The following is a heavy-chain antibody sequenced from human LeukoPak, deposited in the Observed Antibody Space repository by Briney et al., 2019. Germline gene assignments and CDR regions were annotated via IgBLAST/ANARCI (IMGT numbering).Heavy chain of an antibody. CDR1: GFTFSSYA. CDR2: ICGSGGST. D-gene: IGHD3-22*01. J-gene: IGHJ4*02. V-gene: IGHV3-23*01. CDR3: AKHYYDSSGYYGASYFDY. Sequence: PGGSLRLSCAASGFTFSSYAMSWVRPAPGKGREWVSAICGSGGSTYYADSVKGRFTISRDNCKNTLYLQMNSLRAEDTAVYYCAKHYYDSSGYYGASYFDYWGQGTLVTVSS.